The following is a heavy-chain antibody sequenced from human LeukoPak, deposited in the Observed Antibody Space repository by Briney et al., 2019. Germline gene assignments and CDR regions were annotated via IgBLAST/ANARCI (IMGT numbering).Heavy chain of an antibody. J-gene: IGHJ4*02. D-gene: IGHD3-3*01. CDR2: IIPIFGTA. CDR1: GGTFSSYA. Sequence: ASVKVSCKASGGTFSSYAISWVRQAPGQGLEWMGGIIPIFGTASYAQKFQGRVTITTDESTSTAYMELSSLRSEDTAVYYCARNGGITIFGVVPYFDYWGQGTLVTVSS. CDR3: ARNGGITIFGVVPYFDY. V-gene: IGHV1-69*05.